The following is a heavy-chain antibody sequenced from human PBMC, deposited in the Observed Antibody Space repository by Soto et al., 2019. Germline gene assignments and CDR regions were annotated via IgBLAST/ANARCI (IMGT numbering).Heavy chain of an antibody. CDR3: ARDRQQWLEPAGGALPF. Sequence: GGSLRLSCAASGFTLSSYVMHWVRQAPGKGLEWVARISYAGNDNYYADSVKGRFTISRDNSKKTLYLQMTSLRADDTAVYYCARDRQQWLEPAGGALPFWGQGTMVTVS. CDR2: ISYAGNDN. CDR1: GFTLSSYV. J-gene: IGHJ3*01. D-gene: IGHD6-19*01. V-gene: IGHV3-30-3*01.